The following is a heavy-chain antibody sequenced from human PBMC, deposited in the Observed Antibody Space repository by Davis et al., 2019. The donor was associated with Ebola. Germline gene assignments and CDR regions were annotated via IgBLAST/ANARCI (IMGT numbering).Heavy chain of an antibody. CDR2: IYHSGST. J-gene: IGHJ6*02. CDR1: GGSISSSNW. CDR3: ARRCSGGSCYYYYGTDV. Sequence: MPSETLSLTCAVSGGSISSSNWWSWVRQPPGKGLEWIGEIYHSGSTNYNPSLKSRVTISVDKSKNQFSLKLSSVTAADTAVYYCARRCSGGSCYYYYGTDVWGQGTTVTVSS. D-gene: IGHD2-15*01. V-gene: IGHV4-4*02.